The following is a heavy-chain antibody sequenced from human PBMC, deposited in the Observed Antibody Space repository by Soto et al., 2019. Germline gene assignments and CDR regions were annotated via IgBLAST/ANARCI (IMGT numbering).Heavy chain of an antibody. D-gene: IGHD6-13*01. Sequence: QVQLVQSGAEVREPGASVKVSCKASGYNFASNHMHWVRQIPGQGLEWMGIINPTDEYTSYAQNFRGRVTLTRDTPTNTDYMELSGLTSEDTAVYYCARDRFGSWTFDYWGQGTLVTVSS. CDR1: GYNFASNH. J-gene: IGHJ4*02. CDR2: INPTDEYT. V-gene: IGHV1-46*01. CDR3: ARDRFGSWTFDY.